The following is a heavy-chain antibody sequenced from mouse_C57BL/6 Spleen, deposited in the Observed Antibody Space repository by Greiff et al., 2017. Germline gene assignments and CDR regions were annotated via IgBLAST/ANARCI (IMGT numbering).Heavy chain of an antibody. Sequence: VQLQHSGAELVKPGASVTLSCTASGFNIKDSYMHWVKQRTEPGLEWIGRIDPEDGETTYAPKFQGKATITADTSSNTAYLQLSILTSEVTAVYYCTRVEDGYYWGQGTTLTVAS. J-gene: IGHJ2*01. CDR3: TRVEDGYY. CDR1: GFNIKDSY. CDR2: IDPEDGET. V-gene: IGHV14-2*01. D-gene: IGHD2-3*01.